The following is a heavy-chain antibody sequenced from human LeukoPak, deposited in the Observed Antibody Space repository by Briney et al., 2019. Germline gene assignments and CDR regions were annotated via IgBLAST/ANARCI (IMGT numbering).Heavy chain of an antibody. CDR2: IYYSGST. J-gene: IGHJ5*02. D-gene: IGHD5/OR15-5a*01. CDR1: GGSISSSSYY. Sequence: SETLSLTCTVSGGSISSSSYYWGWIRQPPGKGLEWIGSIYYSGSTYYNPSLKSRVTISVDTSKNQFSLKLSSVTAVDTAVYYCARHSVYRSWFDPWGQGTLVTVSS. CDR3: ARHSVYRSWFDP. V-gene: IGHV4-39*01.